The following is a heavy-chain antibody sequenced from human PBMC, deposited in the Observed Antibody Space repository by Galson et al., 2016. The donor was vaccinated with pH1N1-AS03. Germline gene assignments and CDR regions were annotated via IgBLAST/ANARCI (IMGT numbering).Heavy chain of an antibody. V-gene: IGHV1-8*03. CDR1: GYTFTTYD. Sequence: SVKVSCKASGYTFTTYDINWVRQAPGQGLEWMGWMNPDSGNTGYAPSFQGRVTITRDTSISTAYMELSSLRSEDTAVYYCPRGVVDCSGPACSGTLRFDPWGQGTLVTGSS. D-gene: IGHD2-15*01. CDR3: PRGVVDCSGPACSGTLRFDP. CDR2: MNPDSGNT. J-gene: IGHJ5*02.